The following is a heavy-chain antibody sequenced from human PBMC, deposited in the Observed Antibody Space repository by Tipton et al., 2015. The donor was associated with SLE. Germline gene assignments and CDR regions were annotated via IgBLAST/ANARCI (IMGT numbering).Heavy chain of an antibody. CDR2: IYYSGNT. Sequence: TLSLTCTVSGDSTSVPYWSWIRQSPGKGLEWIGYIYYSGNTNYNPSLKSRVRMSVDTSKNQISLKLNSVIAADTAVYYCARSAEYFQDWGQGTLVTVSS. CDR1: GDSTSVPY. V-gene: IGHV4-59*11. J-gene: IGHJ1*01. CDR3: ARSAEYFQD.